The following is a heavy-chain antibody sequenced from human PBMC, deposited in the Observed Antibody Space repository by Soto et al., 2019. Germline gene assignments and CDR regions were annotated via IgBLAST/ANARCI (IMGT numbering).Heavy chain of an antibody. CDR3: VKDRELLVRGVMIHYSYGMDV. CDR1: GFTFSSYG. Sequence: TGGSLRLSCAASGFTFSSYGMHWVRKAPGKGLEWVAVISYDGSNTYYADSVKGRFTIPRDNSKNTLYLQMNSLRAEDTAVYYCVKDRELLVRGVMIHYSYGMDVWGQGTTVTVSS. V-gene: IGHV3-30*18. CDR2: ISYDGSNT. J-gene: IGHJ6*02. D-gene: IGHD3-10*01.